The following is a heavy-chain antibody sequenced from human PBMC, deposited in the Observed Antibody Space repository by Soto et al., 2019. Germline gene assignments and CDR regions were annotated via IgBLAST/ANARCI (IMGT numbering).Heavy chain of an antibody. D-gene: IGHD3-22*01. CDR3: ARDKSAGSSGYLYYFDY. Sequence: SVKVSCKPSGGTFSSDAITWVRQAPGQGLEWMGGIIPLFGTINYAQKFQGRVTITADKSTTTAYMELISLRSDDTAVYYCARDKSAGSSGYLYYFDYWGQGTLVTVSS. J-gene: IGHJ4*02. CDR1: GGTFSSDA. CDR2: IIPLFGTI. V-gene: IGHV1-69*06.